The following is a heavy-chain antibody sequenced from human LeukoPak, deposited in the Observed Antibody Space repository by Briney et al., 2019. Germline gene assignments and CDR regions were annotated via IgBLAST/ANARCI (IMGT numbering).Heavy chain of an antibody. V-gene: IGHV1-3*01. Sequence: GASVKVSCKASGYTFTSYAMHWVRRAPGQRLEWMGWINAGNGNTKYSQKFQGRVTITRDTSASSAYMELSSLRSEDTAVYYCASERGATQYFDYWGQGTLVTVSS. CDR2: INAGNGNT. CDR1: GYTFTSYA. J-gene: IGHJ4*02. CDR3: ASERGATQYFDY.